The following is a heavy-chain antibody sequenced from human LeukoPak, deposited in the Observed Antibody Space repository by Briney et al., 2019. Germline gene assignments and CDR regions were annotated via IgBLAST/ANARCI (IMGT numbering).Heavy chain of an antibody. Sequence: SQTLSLTCAVSGGSISSGGYSWSWIRQPPGKGLEWIGYIYYSGSTYYNPSLKSRVTISVDTSKNQFSLKLSSVTAADTAVYYCARVSSDYWGQGTLVTVSS. CDR2: IYYSGST. CDR1: GGSISSGGYS. CDR3: ARVSSDY. V-gene: IGHV4-30-4*01. J-gene: IGHJ4*02.